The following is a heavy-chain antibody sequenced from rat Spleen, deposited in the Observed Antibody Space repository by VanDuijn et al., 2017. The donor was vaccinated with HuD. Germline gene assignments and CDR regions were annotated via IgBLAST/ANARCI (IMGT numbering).Heavy chain of an antibody. CDR2: ISAGGGNT. CDR1: GFIFSNYY. CDR3: ARHGYGGYTNWFAY. J-gene: IGHJ3*01. D-gene: IGHD1-11*01. V-gene: IGHV5-25*01. Sequence: EVQLVESGGGLVQPGRSLKLSCAASGFIFSNYYMAWVRQAPTKGLEWVAFISAGGGNTHYRDSVKGRFTISRDNAKSIQYLQMDSLRSEDTATYYCARHGYGGYTNWFAYWGQGTLVTVSS.